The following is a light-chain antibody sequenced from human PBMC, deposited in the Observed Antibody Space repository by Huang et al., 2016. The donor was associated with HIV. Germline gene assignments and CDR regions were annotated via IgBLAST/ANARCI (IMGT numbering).Light chain of an antibody. J-gene: IGKJ1*01. Sequence: DIQMTQSPSTLSAFVGDRLTTTCRARQNISSRLAWYQQKPGKAPRHLIYEIASLESGVPARFSGSGSGTEFTLTISGLQPDDIGTYYCQYGETFGQGSKVEVK. CDR3: QYGET. V-gene: IGKV1-5*03. CDR1: QNISSR. CDR2: EIA.